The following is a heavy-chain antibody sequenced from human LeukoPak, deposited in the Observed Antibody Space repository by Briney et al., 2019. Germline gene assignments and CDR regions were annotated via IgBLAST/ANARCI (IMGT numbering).Heavy chain of an antibody. D-gene: IGHD2/OR15-2a*01. Sequence: SETLSLTCAVYGGSFSGYYWSWIRQPPGKGLEWIGEINHRGSINYNPSLKSRVTISLDTSKNQFSLKLSSVTAADTAVYYCAGHHPRNTVDFWGQGTLVTVSS. V-gene: IGHV4-34*01. J-gene: IGHJ4*02. CDR1: GGSFSGYY. CDR3: AGHHPRNTVDF. CDR2: INHRGSI.